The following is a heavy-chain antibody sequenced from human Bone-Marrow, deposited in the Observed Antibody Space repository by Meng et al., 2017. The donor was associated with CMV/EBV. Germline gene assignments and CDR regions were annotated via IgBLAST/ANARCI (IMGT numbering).Heavy chain of an antibody. CDR2: ISSSGANT. D-gene: IGHD6-13*01. J-gene: IGHJ4*02. CDR1: GFTFSNYA. V-gene: IGHV3-23*01. CDR3: AKDAPTSATTWYPFDS. Sequence: GESLKISCAASGFTFSNYAMNWVRQAPGKGLEWVSGISSSGANTYYADSVKGRFTISRDNAKNTLYLQMNSLRAEDSALYYCAKDAPTSATTWYPFDSWGQGTLVTVSS.